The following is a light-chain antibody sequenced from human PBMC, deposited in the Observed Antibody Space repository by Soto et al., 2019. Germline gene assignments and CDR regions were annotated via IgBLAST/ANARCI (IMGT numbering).Light chain of an antibody. J-gene: IGKJ5*01. Sequence: EIVLTQSPGTLSLSPGERATISCRASQSVSSSYLAWYQQKPGQAPGLLIYGASSRATGIPDRFSCSGSGTDFTLTISRLDPEDFAVYYCQQYGSSPKTFGQGTRLEIK. CDR1: QSVSSSY. V-gene: IGKV3-20*01. CDR3: QQYGSSPKT. CDR2: GAS.